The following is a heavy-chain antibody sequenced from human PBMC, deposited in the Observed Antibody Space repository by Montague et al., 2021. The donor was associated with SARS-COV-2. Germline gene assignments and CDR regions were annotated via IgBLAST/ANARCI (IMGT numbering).Heavy chain of an antibody. J-gene: IGHJ4*02. D-gene: IGHD2-2*01. CDR2: TYYRSKWYN. Sequence: CAISGDSVSSSTATWNWIRQSPSRGLEWLGRTYYRSKWYNDYAESVKGRITIDPDTSKHQFSLHLNSVTPEDTAVYYCARIPVGSKYYFDFWGQGTLVTVSS. CDR3: ARIPVGSKYYFDF. CDR1: GDSVSSSTAT. V-gene: IGHV6-1*01.